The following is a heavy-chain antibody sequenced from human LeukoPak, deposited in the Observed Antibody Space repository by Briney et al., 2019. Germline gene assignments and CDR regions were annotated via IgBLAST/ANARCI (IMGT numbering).Heavy chain of an antibody. D-gene: IGHD6-6*01. Sequence: ALVKVSCKASGYTFTNSGLNWVRQAPGQGLEWMGWINPNTGNPTYAQGFAGRFVFSLDTSVSTTYLQISSLKAEDTAMYYCAKEGSGSSLEYWGQGTLVTVSS. V-gene: IGHV7-4-1*02. CDR3: AKEGSGSSLEY. CDR1: GYTFTNSG. J-gene: IGHJ4*02. CDR2: INPNTGNP.